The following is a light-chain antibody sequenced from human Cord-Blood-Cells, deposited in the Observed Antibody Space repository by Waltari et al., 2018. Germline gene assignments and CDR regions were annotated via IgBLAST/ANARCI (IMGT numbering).Light chain of an antibody. CDR2: DVS. CDR1: SSDVGGYNN. Sequence: QSALTQPRSVSGSPGQSVTISCTGTSSDVGGYNNVSWYQQHPGKAPKLMIYDVSKRPSGVPDLFSGSKSGHTASLTISGLQAEDEADYYCCSYAGSYDVVFGGGTKLTVL. CDR3: CSYAGSYDVV. J-gene: IGLJ2*01. V-gene: IGLV2-11*01.